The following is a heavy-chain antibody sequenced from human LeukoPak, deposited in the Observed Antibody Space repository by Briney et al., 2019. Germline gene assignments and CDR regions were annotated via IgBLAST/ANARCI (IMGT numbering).Heavy chain of an antibody. V-gene: IGHV3-21*04. J-gene: IGHJ4*02. CDR3: AKGYDSSGYRTIDY. CDR1: GFTFSSYS. D-gene: IGHD3-22*01. Sequence: PGGSLRLSCAASGFTFSSYSMNWVRQAPGKGLEWVSSISSSSSYIYYADSVKGRFTISRDNAKNSVYLQMNSLRAEDMALYYGAKGYDSSGYRTIDYWGQGTLVTVSS. CDR2: ISSSSSYI.